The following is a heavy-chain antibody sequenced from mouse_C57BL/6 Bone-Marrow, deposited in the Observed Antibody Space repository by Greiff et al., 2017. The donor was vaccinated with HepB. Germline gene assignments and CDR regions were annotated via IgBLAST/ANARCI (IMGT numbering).Heavy chain of an antibody. V-gene: IGHV5-4*01. D-gene: IGHD2-4*01. CDR3: ARKGYDSWFAY. CDR1: GFTFSSYA. J-gene: IGHJ3*01. Sequence: EVQLVESGGGLVKPGGSLKLSCAASGFTFSSYAMSWVRQTPEKRLEWVATISDGGSYTYYPDNVKGRFTISRDNAKNNLYLQMSHLKSEDTAMYYCARKGYDSWFAYWGQGTLVTVSA. CDR2: ISDGGSYT.